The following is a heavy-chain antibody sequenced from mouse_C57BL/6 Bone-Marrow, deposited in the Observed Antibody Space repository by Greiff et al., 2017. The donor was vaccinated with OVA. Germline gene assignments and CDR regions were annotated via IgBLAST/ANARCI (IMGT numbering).Heavy chain of an antibody. CDR1: GFTFSSYG. Sequence: EVKRVESGGDLVKPGGSLKLSCAASGFTFSSYGMSWVRQTPDKRLEWVATISSGGSYTYYPDSVKGRFTISRDNAKNTLYLQMSSLKSEDTAMYYCARLYSNYVGWFAYWGQGTLVTVSA. CDR3: ARLYSNYVGWFAY. CDR2: ISSGGSYT. J-gene: IGHJ3*01. V-gene: IGHV5-6*01. D-gene: IGHD2-5*01.